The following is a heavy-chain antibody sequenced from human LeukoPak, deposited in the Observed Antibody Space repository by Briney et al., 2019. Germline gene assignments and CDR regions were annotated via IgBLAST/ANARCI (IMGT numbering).Heavy chain of an antibody. CDR1: GGSISSHY. CDR2: IYYSGST. V-gene: IGHV4-59*08. CDR3: ASIIIAAAGTGDY. J-gene: IGHJ4*02. D-gene: IGHD6-13*01. Sequence: SETLSLTCTVSGGSISSHYWSWIRQSPGKGLEWIGYIYYSGSTNYNPSLKSRVTISVDTSKNQFSLKLSSVTAADTAVYYCASIIIAAAGTGDYWGQGTLVTVSS.